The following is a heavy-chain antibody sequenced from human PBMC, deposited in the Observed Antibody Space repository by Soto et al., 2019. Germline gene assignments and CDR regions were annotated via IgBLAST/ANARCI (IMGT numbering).Heavy chain of an antibody. Sequence: SETLSLTCTVSGGSISSYYWSWIRQPPGKGLEWIGYIYYSGSTSYNPSLKSRVTISVDTSKNQFSLKLSSVTAADTAVYYCARDLRVLDFWTNYYYGIDVWGQRTKVTVSS. CDR3: ARDLRVLDFWTNYYYGIDV. V-gene: IGHV4-59*01. J-gene: IGHJ6*02. D-gene: IGHD3-3*01. CDR2: IYYSGST. CDR1: GGSISSYY.